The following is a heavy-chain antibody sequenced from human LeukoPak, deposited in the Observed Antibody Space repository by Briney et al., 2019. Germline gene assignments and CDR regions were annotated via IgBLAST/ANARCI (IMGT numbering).Heavy chain of an antibody. CDR2: IYYSGST. CDR1: GGSISSGGYY. Sequence: SETLSLTCTVSGGSISSGGYYWSWIRQHPGTGLEWIGYIYYSGSTYYNPSLKSRVTISVDTSKNQFSLKLSSVTAADTAVYYCARANLDDIAAAGRFDYWGRGTLVTVSS. J-gene: IGHJ4*02. CDR3: ARANLDDIAAAGRFDY. V-gene: IGHV4-31*03. D-gene: IGHD6-13*01.